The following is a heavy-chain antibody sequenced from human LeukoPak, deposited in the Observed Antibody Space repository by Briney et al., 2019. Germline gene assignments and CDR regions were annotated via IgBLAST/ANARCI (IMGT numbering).Heavy chain of an antibody. V-gene: IGHV3-48*01. D-gene: IGHD3-16*01. CDR1: GSSFTSYW. Sequence: GASLKISCKGSGSSFTSYWIGWVRQAPGKGLEWVSYISSTSVTIYYPDSVRGRFTVSRDNAGDSLYLQMNSLRVDDTAVYYCGRSMISFGGAIDHWGQGAQVTVSS. J-gene: IGHJ4*02. CDR2: ISSTSVTI. CDR3: GRSMISFGGAIDH.